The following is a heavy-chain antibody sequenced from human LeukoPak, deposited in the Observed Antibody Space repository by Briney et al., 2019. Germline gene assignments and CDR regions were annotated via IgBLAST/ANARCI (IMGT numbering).Heavy chain of an antibody. CDR3: ARDRRRFGGIDY. Sequence: ASVTVSCKASGYTFTSYAMHWVRQAPGQGLEWMGWISAYNGNTNYAQKLQGRVTMTTDTSTSTAYMELRSLRSDDTAVYYCARDRRRFGGIDYWGQGALVTVSS. CDR2: ISAYNGNT. CDR1: GYTFTSYA. D-gene: IGHD3-16*01. J-gene: IGHJ4*02. V-gene: IGHV1-18*01.